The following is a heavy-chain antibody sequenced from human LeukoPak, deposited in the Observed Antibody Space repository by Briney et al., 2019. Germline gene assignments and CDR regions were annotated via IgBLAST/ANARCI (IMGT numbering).Heavy chain of an antibody. CDR1: GGSFSGYY. J-gene: IGHJ3*02. CDR2: INHSGST. Sequence: SETLSLTCAVYGGSFSGYYWSWIRQPPGKGLEWIGEINHSGSTNYNPSLKSRVTISVDTSKNQFSLKLSSVTAADTAVYYCASRKSYGGNSRAFDIWGQGTMVTVSS. V-gene: IGHV4-34*01. D-gene: IGHD4-23*01. CDR3: ASRKSYGGNSRAFDI.